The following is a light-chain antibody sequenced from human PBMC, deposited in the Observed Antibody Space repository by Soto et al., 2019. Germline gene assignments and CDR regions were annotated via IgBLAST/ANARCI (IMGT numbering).Light chain of an antibody. CDR3: QQYYSTPWT. CDR1: QSVLYSSNNKNY. J-gene: IGKJ1*01. Sequence: DIVMTQSPDSLAVSLGERATINCKSSQSVLYSSNNKNYLAWYQQKPGQPPKLLIYWAFTRESGVPDRFSGRGSGTDFTLTISTLQAEDVAVYYCQQYYSTPWTFGQGTKVEIK. V-gene: IGKV4-1*01. CDR2: WAF.